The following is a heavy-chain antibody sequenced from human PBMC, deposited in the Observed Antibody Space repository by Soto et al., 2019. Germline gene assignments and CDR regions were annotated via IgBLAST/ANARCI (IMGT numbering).Heavy chain of an antibody. CDR1: GYTFTNFA. V-gene: IGHV1-18*01. Sequence: GAAVKVSCKTSGYTFTNFALSWVRQAPGQGLEWIGFVSANNGFTHFAQKFQGRVSVKTDTPTSTVYLDLRSLSSDDTAVYYCARGGAARHLDSWGQGTPVTVSS. J-gene: IGHJ5*01. CDR3: ARGGAARHLDS. CDR2: VSANNGFT. D-gene: IGHD6-6*01.